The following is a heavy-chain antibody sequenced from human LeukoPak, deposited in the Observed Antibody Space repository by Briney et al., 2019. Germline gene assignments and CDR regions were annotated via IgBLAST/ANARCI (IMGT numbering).Heavy chain of an antibody. V-gene: IGHV4-34*01. CDR1: GGSFSGYY. Sequence: SETLSLTCAVYGGSFSGYYWSWIRQPPGKGLEWIGEINRSGSTNYNPSLKSRVTISVDTSKNQFSLKLSSVTAADTAVYYCARGKWLLHATFDYWGQGTLVTVSS. CDR2: INRSGST. CDR3: ARGKWLLHATFDY. D-gene: IGHD3-22*01. J-gene: IGHJ4*02.